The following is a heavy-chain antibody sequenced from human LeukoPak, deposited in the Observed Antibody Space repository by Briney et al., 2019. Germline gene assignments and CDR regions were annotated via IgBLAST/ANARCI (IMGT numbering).Heavy chain of an antibody. CDR2: INPNSGGT. CDR3: ARHPFGELTIRLLPFDY. Sequence: GASVKVSCKASGYTFTSYDINWVRQATGQGLEWMGWINPNSGGTNYAQKFQGRVTMTRDTSISTAYMELSRLRSDDTAVYYCARHPFGELTIRLLPFDYWGQGTLVTVSS. CDR1: GYTFTSYD. V-gene: IGHV1-2*02. D-gene: IGHD3-10*01. J-gene: IGHJ4*02.